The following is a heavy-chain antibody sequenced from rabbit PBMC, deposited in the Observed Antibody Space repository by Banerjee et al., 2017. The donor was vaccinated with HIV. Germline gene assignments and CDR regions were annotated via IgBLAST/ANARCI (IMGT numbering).Heavy chain of an antibody. Sequence: QEQLEESGGDLVQPEGSLTLTCTASGFDLSGRYWLCWVRQAPGTGLEWIGCIYNGDGRTYYATWAKGRFTISKTSSTTVTLQMTSLTAADTATYFCAREGFWGPGTLVTVS. J-gene: IGHJ4*02. CDR2: IYNGDGRT. CDR1: GFDLSGRYW. CDR3: AREGF. V-gene: IGHV1S45*01.